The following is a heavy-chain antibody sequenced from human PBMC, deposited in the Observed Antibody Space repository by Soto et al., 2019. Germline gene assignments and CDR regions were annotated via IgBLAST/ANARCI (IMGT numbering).Heavy chain of an antibody. D-gene: IGHD2-8*02. CDR1: EYSFANQW. Sequence: GESLKISCKGSEYSFANQWIGWVRQMPGKGLEWMGIISPADSDTLYSPSFQGQVTISVDKSISTVYLQWSSLKASDTAIYYCTKRLRDVSIPGAWFGPWGQVTLGTVSS. V-gene: IGHV5-51*01. J-gene: IGHJ5*02. CDR3: TKRLRDVSIPGAWFGP. CDR2: ISPADSDT.